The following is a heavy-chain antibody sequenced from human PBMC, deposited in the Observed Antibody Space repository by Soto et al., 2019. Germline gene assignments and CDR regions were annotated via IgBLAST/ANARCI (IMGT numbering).Heavy chain of an antibody. CDR3: ARDVGAPYYDSSGAPGY. V-gene: IGHV3-11*01. CDR2: IAFTGSTI. D-gene: IGHD3-22*01. Sequence: GGSLRLSCATSGFTFHDYAMSWVRQAPGKGLEWVSAIAFTGSTIYYADSVKGRFTISRDNAKNSLYLQMNSLRAEDTAVYYCARDVGAPYYDSSGAPGYWGQGTLVTVSS. CDR1: GFTFHDYA. J-gene: IGHJ4*02.